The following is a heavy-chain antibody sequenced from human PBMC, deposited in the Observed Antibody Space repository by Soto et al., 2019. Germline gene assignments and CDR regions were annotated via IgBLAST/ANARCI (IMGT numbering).Heavy chain of an antibody. Sequence: QVQLVESGGGVVQPGMSLRLSCAASGFTFSSYAMHWVRQAPGKGLEWVAVISYDGSNKYYADSVKGRFTISRDNSKNTLYLQMNSLRAEDTAVYYCARDGADIVLVPAAIGFDYWGQGTLVTVSS. CDR1: GFTFSSYA. CDR2: ISYDGSNK. J-gene: IGHJ4*02. D-gene: IGHD2-2*01. V-gene: IGHV3-30-3*01. CDR3: ARDGADIVLVPAAIGFDY.